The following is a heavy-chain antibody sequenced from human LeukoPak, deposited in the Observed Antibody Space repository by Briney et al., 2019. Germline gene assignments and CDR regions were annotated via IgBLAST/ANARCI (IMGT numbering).Heavy chain of an antibody. V-gene: IGHV3-21*01. J-gene: IGHJ4*02. CDR1: GFTVSSNY. CDR2: ISGGSGYI. CDR3: ARQGGMQSFDY. D-gene: IGHD6-19*01. Sequence: PGGSLRLSCAASGFTVSSNYMSWVRQAPGKGLEWVAYISGGSGYIYYADSVKGRFTVSRDNAENSLYLQMNSLRAEDTAVYYCARQGGMQSFDYWGQGTLVTVSS.